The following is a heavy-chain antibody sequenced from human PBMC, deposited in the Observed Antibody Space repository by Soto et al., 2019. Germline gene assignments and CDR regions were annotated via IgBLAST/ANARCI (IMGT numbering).Heavy chain of an antibody. CDR2: INHSGST. V-gene: IGHV4-34*01. J-gene: IGHJ4*02. CDR1: GGSFSGYY. CDR3: ARGMAEEQIFYYFDY. Sequence: SETLSLTCTVYGGSFSGYYWTWIRQPPGTGLEWIGEINHSGSTNYNPSLKSRVTISVDRSKNQFSLKLSSVTAADTAVYYCARGMAEEQIFYYFDYWGQGALVTVSS. D-gene: IGHD3-9*01.